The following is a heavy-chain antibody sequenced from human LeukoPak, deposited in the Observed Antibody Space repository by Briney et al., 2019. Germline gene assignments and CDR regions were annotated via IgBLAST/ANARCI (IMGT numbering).Heavy chain of an antibody. CDR2: IYYSGST. J-gene: IGHJ6*02. Sequence: SQTLSLTCTVSGGPISSGGYYWSWIRQHPGKGLEWIGYIYYSGSTYYNPSLKSRVTISVDTSKNQFSLKLSSVTAADTAVYYCARDSDYYDSSGYYYYYYGMDVWGQGTTVTVSS. CDR1: GGPISSGGYY. D-gene: IGHD3-22*01. V-gene: IGHV4-31*03. CDR3: ARDSDYYDSSGYYYYYYGMDV.